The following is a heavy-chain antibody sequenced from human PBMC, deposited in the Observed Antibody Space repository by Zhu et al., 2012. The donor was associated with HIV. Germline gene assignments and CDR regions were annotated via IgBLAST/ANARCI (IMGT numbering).Heavy chain of an antibody. J-gene: IGHJ4*01. CDR3: ARTGDDNHHASFDI. Sequence: QVQLQGSGPGLVKPSETLSLTCDVSGSSINTANYWGWIRQPPGKGLEWIASIYRSGATYYNPSLRSRATISLDTSRNLFLLRLNSVTAADTAIYYCARTGDDNHHASFDIWDQGTLITVSS. D-gene: IGHD2-21*01. CDR1: GSSINTANY. CDR2: IYRSGAT. V-gene: IGHV4-38-2*01.